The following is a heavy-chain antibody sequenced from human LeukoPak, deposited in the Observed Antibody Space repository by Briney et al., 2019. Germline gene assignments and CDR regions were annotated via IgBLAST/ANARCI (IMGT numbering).Heavy chain of an antibody. CDR3: ARAGAYDYVWGSYLDY. CDR1: VFTFSDYY. Sequence: GGSLRLSCAASVFTFSDYYMSWIRQAPGKGLEWVSYISSSVSTIYYADSVKGRFTISRDNAKNSLYLKMNSLRAEDTAVYYCARAGAYDYVWGSYLDYWGQGTLVTVSS. V-gene: IGHV3-11*01. CDR2: ISSSVSTI. J-gene: IGHJ4*02. D-gene: IGHD3-16*02.